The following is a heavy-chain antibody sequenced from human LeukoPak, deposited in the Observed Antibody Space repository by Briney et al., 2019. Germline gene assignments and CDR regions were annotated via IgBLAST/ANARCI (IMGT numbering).Heavy chain of an antibody. D-gene: IGHD6-13*01. Sequence: PGGSLRLSCAASGFTFSSYAMSWVRQAPGKGQEWVSAISGSGGSTYYADSVKGRFTISRDNSKNTLYLQMNSLRAEDTAVYYCAKLSSSWYYFWDYWGQGTLVTVSS. CDR2: ISGSGGST. CDR1: GFTFSSYA. CDR3: AKLSSSWYYFWDY. V-gene: IGHV3-23*01. J-gene: IGHJ4*02.